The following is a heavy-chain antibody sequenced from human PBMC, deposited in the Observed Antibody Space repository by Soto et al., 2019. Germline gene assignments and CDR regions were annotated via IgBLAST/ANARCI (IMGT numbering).Heavy chain of an antibody. Sequence: ASVKVSCKVSGYTLTELSMHWVRQAPGKGLEWMGGFDPEDGETIYAQKFQGRVTMTEDTSTDTAYMEPSSLRSEDTAVYYCATVGDILTGKGGYYSYGMEVWGQGTTVTV. CDR1: GYTLTELS. CDR2: FDPEDGET. J-gene: IGHJ6*01. D-gene: IGHD3-9*01. CDR3: ATVGDILTGKGGYYSYGMEV. V-gene: IGHV1-24*01.